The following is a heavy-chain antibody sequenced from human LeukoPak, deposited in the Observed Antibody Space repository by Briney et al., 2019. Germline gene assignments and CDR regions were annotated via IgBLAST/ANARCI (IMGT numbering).Heavy chain of an antibody. J-gene: IGHJ4*02. CDR1: GFTFSSYA. CDR2: IRSKAYGGTT. CDR3: TREPENY. Sequence: GGSLRLSCAASGFTFSSYAMHWVRQAPGKGLEWVGFIRSKAYGGTTEYAASVKGRFTISRDDSKSIAYLQMNSLKTEDTAVYYCTREPENYWGQGTLVTVSS. V-gene: IGHV3-49*04.